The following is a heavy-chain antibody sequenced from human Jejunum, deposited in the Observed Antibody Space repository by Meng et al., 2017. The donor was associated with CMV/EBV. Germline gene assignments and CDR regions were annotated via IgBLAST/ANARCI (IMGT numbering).Heavy chain of an antibody. CDR3: ARGGRSVTGTLDY. J-gene: IGHJ4*02. Sequence: QVQLQESGPGLVKSSQTLSLTCTVSGGAVSSSNYFWNWIRQPAGKGLEWIGRIYASGTTNYNPSLESRVTISVDSSKNQFSVKLSSMTTADTAVYYCARGGRSVTGTLDYWGQGTLVTVSS. CDR2: IYASGTT. V-gene: IGHV4-61*02. D-gene: IGHD6-19*01. CDR1: GGAVSSSNYF.